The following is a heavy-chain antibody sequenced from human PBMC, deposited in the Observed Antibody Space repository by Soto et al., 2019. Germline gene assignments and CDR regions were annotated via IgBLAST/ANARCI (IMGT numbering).Heavy chain of an antibody. CDR2: ISYDGSYK. D-gene: IGHD5-12*01. CDR1: GFTFISYG. Sequence: GGSLRLSCAASGFTFISYGMHWVRQAPGKGLEWVAVISYDGSYKYFADSVKGRFTFSRDSSKNTLYLQMNSLRTEDTAVYYCAKGGDGYNHYFDYWGLGTLVTVSS. CDR3: AKGGDGYNHYFDY. V-gene: IGHV3-30*18. J-gene: IGHJ4*02.